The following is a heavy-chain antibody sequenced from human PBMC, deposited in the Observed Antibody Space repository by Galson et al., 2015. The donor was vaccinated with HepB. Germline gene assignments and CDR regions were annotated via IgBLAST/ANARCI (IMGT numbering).Heavy chain of an antibody. J-gene: IGHJ6*02. Sequence: SLRLSCAASGFTFSSYDMHWVRQATGKGLEWVSAIGTAGDTYYPGSVKGRFTISRENAKNSLYLQMNSLRAGDTAVYYCARVRRYCSGGSCYYYGMDVWGQGTTVTVSS. D-gene: IGHD2-15*01. V-gene: IGHV3-13*04. CDR3: ARVRRYCSGGSCYYYGMDV. CDR2: IGTAGDT. CDR1: GFTFSSYD.